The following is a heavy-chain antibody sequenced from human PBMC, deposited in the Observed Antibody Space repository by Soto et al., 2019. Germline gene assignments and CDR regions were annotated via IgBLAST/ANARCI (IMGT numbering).Heavy chain of an antibody. CDR3: ARDLHSAKQLVYHRGYNWFDP. D-gene: IGHD6-6*01. V-gene: IGHV3-21*01. J-gene: IGHJ5*02. CDR1: GFTFSSYS. CDR2: ISSSSSYI. Sequence: GGSLRLSCAASGFTFSSYSMNWVRQAPGKGLEWVSSISSSSSYIYYGDSVKGRFTISRDNAKNSLYLQMNSLRAEDTAAYYCARDLHSAKQLVYHRGYNWFDPWGQGTLVTVSS.